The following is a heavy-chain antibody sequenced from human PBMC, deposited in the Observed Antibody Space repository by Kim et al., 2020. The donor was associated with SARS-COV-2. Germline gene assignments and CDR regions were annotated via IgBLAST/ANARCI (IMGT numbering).Heavy chain of an antibody. J-gene: IGHJ5*02. D-gene: IGHD1-20*01. CDR1: GFTFSSYS. CDR3: AKDFNWPAGS. Sequence: GGSLRLSCAASGFTFSSYSMNWVRQAPGKGLEWVSSIGPSGTGADYADSVRGRFTISRDNAHNSLYLQMTSLRDEDTALYYCAKDFNWPAGSWVQGTLVT. CDR2: IGPSGTGA. V-gene: IGHV3-48*02.